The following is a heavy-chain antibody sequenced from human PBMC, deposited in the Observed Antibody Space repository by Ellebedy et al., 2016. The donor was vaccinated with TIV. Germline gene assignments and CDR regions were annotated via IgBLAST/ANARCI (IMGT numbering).Heavy chain of an antibody. D-gene: IGHD2-15*01. Sequence: GESLKISXAASGFTFSSYGMHWVRQAPGKGLEWVSAISGSGGSTYYADSVKGRFTISRDNSKNTLYLQMNSLRAEDTAVYYCARDSSGYCSGGSCYSEGNFDYWGQGTLVTVSS. J-gene: IGHJ4*02. V-gene: IGHV3-23*01. CDR3: ARDSSGYCSGGSCYSEGNFDY. CDR2: ISGSGGST. CDR1: GFTFSSYG.